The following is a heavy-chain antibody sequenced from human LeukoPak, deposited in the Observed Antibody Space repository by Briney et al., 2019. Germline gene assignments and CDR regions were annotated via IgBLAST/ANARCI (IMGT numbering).Heavy chain of an antibody. CDR1: GYTLTELS. CDR2: FDPEDGET. CDR3: ATVGGGVAFGGVIVTHYFDY. Sequence: ASVKVSCKVSGYTLTELSMHWVRQAPGKGLEWMGGFDPEDGETIYAQKFQGRVTMTEDTSTDTAYMELSSLRSEDTAVYYCATVGGGVAFGGVIVTHYFDYWGQGTLVTVSS. J-gene: IGHJ4*02. D-gene: IGHD3-16*02. V-gene: IGHV1-24*01.